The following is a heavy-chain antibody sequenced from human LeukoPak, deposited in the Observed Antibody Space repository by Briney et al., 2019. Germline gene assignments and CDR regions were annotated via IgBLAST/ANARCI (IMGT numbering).Heavy chain of an antibody. CDR3: AKKAVPASIRGGWYFDY. CDR1: GFTFSSYA. CDR2: IPGSGGFT. V-gene: IGHV3-23*01. J-gene: IGHJ4*02. D-gene: IGHD2-2*02. Sequence: GGSLRLSCAASGFTFSSYAMHWVRQAPGKGLEWVSGIPGSGGFTYYGDSVKGRFTISRDNSRNTLYLQMHSLRAEDTAVYYCAKKAVPASIRGGWYFDYWGQGTLVTVSS.